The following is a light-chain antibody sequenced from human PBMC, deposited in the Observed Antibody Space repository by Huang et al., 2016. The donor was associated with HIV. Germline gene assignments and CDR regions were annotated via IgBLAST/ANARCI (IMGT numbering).Light chain of an antibody. CDR3: QQYYTYPHS. CDR2: AAS. Sequence: AIRMTQSPSSLSASTGDRVTMTCRASQGISSYLAWYQQKPGKAPKLLIYAASTLQSGGPSRFSGSGFGTDFTLTISSLQSEDLGSYHCQQYYTYPHSFGQGTKLEI. V-gene: IGKV1-8*01. J-gene: IGKJ2*01. CDR1: QGISSY.